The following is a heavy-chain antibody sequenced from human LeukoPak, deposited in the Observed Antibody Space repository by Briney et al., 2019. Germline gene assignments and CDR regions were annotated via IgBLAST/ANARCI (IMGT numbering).Heavy chain of an antibody. Sequence: ASVKVSCKASGYTFTSYYMHWVRQAPGQGLEWMGGIIPIFGTANYAQKFQGRVTITADESTSTAYMELSSLRSEDTAVYYCARIDWLSNWGQGTLVTVSS. J-gene: IGHJ4*02. D-gene: IGHD3-9*01. CDR3: ARIDWLSN. CDR1: GYTFTSYY. V-gene: IGHV1-69*13. CDR2: IIPIFGTA.